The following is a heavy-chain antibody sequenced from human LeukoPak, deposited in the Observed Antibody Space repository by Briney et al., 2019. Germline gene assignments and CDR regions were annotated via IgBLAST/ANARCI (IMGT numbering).Heavy chain of an antibody. CDR1: GGSFSGYY. CDR2: INHSGST. V-gene: IGHV4-34*01. J-gene: IGHJ4*02. D-gene: IGHD2-8*01. Sequence: SETLSLTCAVYGGSFSGYYWSWIRQPPGKGLEWIGEINHSGSTNYNPPLKSRVTISVDTSKNQFSLKLSSVTAADTAVYYCARVKWSQFDYWGQGTLVTVSS. CDR3: ARVKWSQFDY.